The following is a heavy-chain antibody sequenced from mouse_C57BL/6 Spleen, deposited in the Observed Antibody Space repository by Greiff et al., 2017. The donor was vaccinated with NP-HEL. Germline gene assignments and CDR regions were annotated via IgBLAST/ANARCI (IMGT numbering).Heavy chain of an antibody. D-gene: IGHD2-14*01. J-gene: IGHJ4*01. V-gene: IGHV1-26*01. CDR1: GYTFTDYY. CDR3: ARWELVRLYAMDY. Sequence: EVQLQQSGPELVKPGASVKISCKASGYTFTDYYMNWVKQSHGKSLEWIGDINPNNGGTSYNQKFKGKATLTVDQSSSTASMELRSLTSEDSAVYYFARWELVRLYAMDYWGQGTSVTVSS. CDR2: INPNNGGT.